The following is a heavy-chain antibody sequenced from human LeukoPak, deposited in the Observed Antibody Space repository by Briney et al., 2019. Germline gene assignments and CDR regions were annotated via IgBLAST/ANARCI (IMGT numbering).Heavy chain of an antibody. Sequence: SETLSLTCTVSGGSISSYYWSWIRQPPGKGLEWIGYIYYSGSTNYNPSLKSRVTISVDTSKNQFSLKLSSVTAADTAVYYCARVSSDVDYVWGSYRLDYWGQGTLVTVSS. V-gene: IGHV4-59*01. CDR3: ARVSSDVDYVWGSYRLDY. J-gene: IGHJ4*02. CDR2: IYYSGST. CDR1: GGSISSYY. D-gene: IGHD3-16*02.